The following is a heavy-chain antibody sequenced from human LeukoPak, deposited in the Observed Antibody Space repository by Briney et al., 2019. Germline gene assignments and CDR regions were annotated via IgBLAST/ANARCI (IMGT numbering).Heavy chain of an antibody. CDR3: ARGTSAPIVVVTAIGVFDP. D-gene: IGHD2-21*02. J-gene: IGHJ5*02. V-gene: IGHV3-30-3*01. CDR2: ISYDGGNK. Sequence: GGSLRLSCAASGFTFSSYAIHWVRQAPGKGLEWVAVISYDGGNKYYADSVKGRFTISRDNSKNTLYLQMNSLRAEDTAVYYCARGTSAPIVVVTAIGVFDPWGQGTLVTVSS. CDR1: GFTFSSYA.